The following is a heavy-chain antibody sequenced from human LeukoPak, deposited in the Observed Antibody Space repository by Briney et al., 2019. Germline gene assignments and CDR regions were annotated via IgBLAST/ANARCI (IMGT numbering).Heavy chain of an antibody. D-gene: IGHD3-10*01. CDR3: AKDPQQGYYGSGSYYQDS. J-gene: IGHJ4*02. CDR1: GFTFSSYS. Sequence: PGGSLRLSRAASGFTFSSYSMNWVRQAPGKGLEWVSSISSSSSYIYYADSVKGRFTISRDNAKNTLYLQMISLRAEDSAVYYCAKDPQQGYYGSGSYYQDSWGQGTLVTVSS. V-gene: IGHV3-21*04. CDR2: ISSSSSYI.